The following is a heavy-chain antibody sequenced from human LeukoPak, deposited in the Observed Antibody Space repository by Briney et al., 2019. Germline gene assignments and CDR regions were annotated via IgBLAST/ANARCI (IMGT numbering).Heavy chain of an antibody. V-gene: IGHV1-18*01. CDR2: ISAYNGNT. CDR3: ARDGEYSSSLPWVY. J-gene: IGHJ4*02. CDR1: GYTFTSYG. Sequence: ASVKVSCKASGYTFTSYGISCVRQAPGQGLEWMGWISAYNGNTNYAQKLRGRVTMTTDTSTSTAYMELRSLRSDDTAVYYCARDGEYSSSLPWVYWGQGTLVTVSS. D-gene: IGHD6-6*01.